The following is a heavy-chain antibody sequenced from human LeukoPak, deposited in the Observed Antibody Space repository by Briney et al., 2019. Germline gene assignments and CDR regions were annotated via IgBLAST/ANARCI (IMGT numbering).Heavy chain of an antibody. Sequence: GASVKVSCKASGYTFTGYYMHWVRQAPGQGVEWMGRINPNSGGTNYAQKFQGRVTMTRDTSISAAYMELSRLRSDDTAVYYCAVSYRYCSSTSCYDYWGQGTLVTVSS. CDR3: AVSYRYCSSTSCYDY. CDR2: INPNSGGT. J-gene: IGHJ4*02. D-gene: IGHD2-2*01. CDR1: GYTFTGYY. V-gene: IGHV1-2*06.